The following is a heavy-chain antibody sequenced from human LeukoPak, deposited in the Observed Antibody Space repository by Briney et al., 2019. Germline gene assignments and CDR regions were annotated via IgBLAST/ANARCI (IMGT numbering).Heavy chain of an antibody. CDR3: AKDLAMVRGVIIYGATWFDP. J-gene: IGHJ5*02. V-gene: IGHV3-23*01. D-gene: IGHD3-10*01. Sequence: GGSLRLSCAASGFTFSSYAMSWVRQAPGKGLEWVSAISGSGGSTYYADSVKGRFTISRDNSKNTLYLQMNSLRAEDTAVYYCAKDLAMVRGVIIYGATWFDPWGQGTLVTVSS. CDR2: ISGSGGST. CDR1: GFTFSSYA.